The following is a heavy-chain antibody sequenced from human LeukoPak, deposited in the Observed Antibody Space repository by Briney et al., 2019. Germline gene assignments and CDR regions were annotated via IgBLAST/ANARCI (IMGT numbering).Heavy chain of an antibody. J-gene: IGHJ4*02. Sequence: XXGXXLEXXXGFDXEDGETIYAQKFQGRVTMTEDTSTDTAYMELSSLRSEDTAVYYCATLTPYYDFWSGYYNAGYFDYWGQGTLVTVSS. V-gene: IGHV1-24*01. CDR2: FDXEDGET. CDR3: ATLTPYYDFWSGYYNAGYFDY. D-gene: IGHD3-3*01.